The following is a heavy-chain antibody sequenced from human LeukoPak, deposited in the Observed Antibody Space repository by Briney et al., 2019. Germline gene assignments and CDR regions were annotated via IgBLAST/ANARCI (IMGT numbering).Heavy chain of an antibody. J-gene: IGHJ4*02. CDR2: IDSSSSTI. CDR3: AKVKWDSSGYFDY. V-gene: IGHV3-48*01. D-gene: IGHD3-22*01. Sequence: GGSLRLSCAASGFDFSTYSMHWVRRAPGRGLEWLSYIDSSSSTIYYADSVKGRFTISRDNSKNTVYLQMNSLRAEDTAIYYCAKVKWDSSGYFDYWGQGTLVTVSS. CDR1: GFDFSTYS.